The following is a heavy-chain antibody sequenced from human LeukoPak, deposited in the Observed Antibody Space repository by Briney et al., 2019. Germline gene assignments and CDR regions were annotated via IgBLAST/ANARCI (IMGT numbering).Heavy chain of an antibody. V-gene: IGHV4-59*01. D-gene: IGHD3-16*02. CDR2: IYYSGST. J-gene: IGHJ4*02. CDR1: GGSISSYY. CDR3: ARYVWGSYPTFEDY. Sequence: PSETLSLTCTVSGGSISSYYWIWIRQPPGKGLEWIGYIYYSGSTNYNTSLKSRLTISVDTSKNQFSLKLSSVTAADTAVYYCARYVWGSYPTFEDYWGQGTLVTVSS.